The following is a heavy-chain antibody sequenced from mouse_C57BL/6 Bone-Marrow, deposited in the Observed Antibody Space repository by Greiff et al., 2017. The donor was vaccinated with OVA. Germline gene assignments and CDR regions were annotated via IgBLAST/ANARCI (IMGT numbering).Heavy chain of an antibody. CDR2: IDPSDSYT. CDR1: GYTFTSYW. V-gene: IGHV1-50*01. J-gene: IGHJ3*01. CDR3: ASWDVAY. D-gene: IGHD4-1*01. Sequence: QVQLQQPGAELVKPWASVRLSCKASGYTFTSYWIQWVKQRPGQDLEWIGEIDPSDSYTNYNQKFKGKATLTVDTSSSTAYMQLSCLTSEDSAVYYCASWDVAYWCQGTLVTVSA.